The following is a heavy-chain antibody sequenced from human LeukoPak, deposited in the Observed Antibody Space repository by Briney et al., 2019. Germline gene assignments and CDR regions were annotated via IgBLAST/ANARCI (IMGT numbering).Heavy chain of an antibody. J-gene: IGHJ6*02. V-gene: IGHV3-74*01. CDR2: INSDGTIT. D-gene: IGHD5-24*01. Sequence: GGSLRLSCAASGFTFSNNWMHWVRQAPGKGLVWVSRINSDGTITNYADSVKGRFTISRDNAKNTLYLQMNSLRTEDTAVYYCARGWYYGMDAWGQGTTITVSS. CDR1: GFTFSNNW. CDR3: ARGWYYGMDA.